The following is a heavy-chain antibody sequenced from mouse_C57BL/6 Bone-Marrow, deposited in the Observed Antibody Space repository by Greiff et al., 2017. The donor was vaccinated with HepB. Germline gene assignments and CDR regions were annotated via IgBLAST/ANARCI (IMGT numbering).Heavy chain of an antibody. CDR3: AIYGSSYGYAMDY. CDR2: IWGVGST. V-gene: IGHV2-6*01. Sequence: VKLMESGPGLVAPSQSLSITCTVSGFSLTSYGVDWVRQSPGKGLEWLGVIWGVGSTNYNSALKSRLSISKDNSKSQVFLKMNSLQTDDTAMYYCAIYGSSYGYAMDYWGQGTSVTVSS. CDR1: GFSLTSYG. J-gene: IGHJ4*01. D-gene: IGHD1-1*01.